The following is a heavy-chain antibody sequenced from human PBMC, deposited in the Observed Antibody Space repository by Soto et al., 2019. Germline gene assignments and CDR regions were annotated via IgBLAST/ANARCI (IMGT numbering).Heavy chain of an antibody. CDR3: ARYSSSRYFTNTRGNWFDP. V-gene: IGHV4-34*01. CDR1: GGSFSGYY. Sequence: SETLSLTCAVYGGSFSGYYWSWIRQPPGKGLEWIGEINHSGSTNYNPSLKSRVTISVDTSKNQFSLKLSSVTAADTAVYYCARYSSSRYFTNTRGNWFDPWGQGTLVNVSS. J-gene: IGHJ5*02. CDR2: INHSGST. D-gene: IGHD6-13*01.